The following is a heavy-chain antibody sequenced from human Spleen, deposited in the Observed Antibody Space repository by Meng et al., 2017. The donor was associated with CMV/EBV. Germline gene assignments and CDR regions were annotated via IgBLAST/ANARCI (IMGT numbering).Heavy chain of an antibody. CDR3: ARDTTRWFYYDSGNYPNDAFDI. CDR1: GYTFRSYD. D-gene: IGHD3-10*01. Sequence: ASVKVSCKAHGYTFRSYDIIWVRQAPGQGLEWMGWISVYNGDTKYAQKFQGRVTMTTETSTNTAYMEVRSLRSEDTAVYFCARDTTRWFYYDSGNYPNDAFDIWGQGTMVTVSS. J-gene: IGHJ3*02. CDR2: ISVYNGDT. V-gene: IGHV1-18*01.